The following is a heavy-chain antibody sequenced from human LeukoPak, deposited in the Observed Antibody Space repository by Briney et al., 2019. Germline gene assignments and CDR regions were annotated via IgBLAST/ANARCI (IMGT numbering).Heavy chain of an antibody. Sequence: GGSLRLSCAASGYTCSGASMSWVRQTPGKGLEWVGRIKTKIEGDPADYAAPVEGRCTVSRDDSKNTLFLQMDGLITEDTAVYYCTADLSHSREFNADYLGQGTLVTVTS. CDR1: GYTCSGAS. CDR2: IKTKIEGDPA. CDR3: TADLSHSREFNADY. V-gene: IGHV3-15*01. J-gene: IGHJ4*02. D-gene: IGHD3-22*01.